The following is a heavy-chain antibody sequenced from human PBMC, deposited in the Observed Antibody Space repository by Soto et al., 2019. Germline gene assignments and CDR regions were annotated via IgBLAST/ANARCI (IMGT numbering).Heavy chain of an antibody. V-gene: IGHV1-69*12. CDR3: ARGGIQLAYFDY. CDR2: IIPIFGTA. Sequence: QVQLVQSGAEVKKPGSSVKVSCKASGGTFSSYAISWVRQAPGQGLEWMGGIIPIFGTANYAKKFQARVTITADESTSTAYLELGSMRSEDTAVYYCARGGIQLAYFDYWGQGTLVTVSS. D-gene: IGHD5-18*01. CDR1: GGTFSSYA. J-gene: IGHJ4*02.